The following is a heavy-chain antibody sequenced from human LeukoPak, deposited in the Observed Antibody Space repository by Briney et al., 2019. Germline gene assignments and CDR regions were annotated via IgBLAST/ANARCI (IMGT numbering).Heavy chain of an antibody. V-gene: IGHV1-2*02. CDR1: GYTFSDHT. CDR3: ARRYDSRGPVTFDF. Sequence: ASVKVCCEASGYTFSDHTIHWVRQAPGQGLEWMGWINPNIGTTNYAKRFQGRLTVTRDTSINTAFMELSSLNPDDTAVFYCARRYDSRGPVTFDFWGKGTLVTVSS. J-gene: IGHJ3*01. CDR2: INPNIGTT. D-gene: IGHD3-22*01.